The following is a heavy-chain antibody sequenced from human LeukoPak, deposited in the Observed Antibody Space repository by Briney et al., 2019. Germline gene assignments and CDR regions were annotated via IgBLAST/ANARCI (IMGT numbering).Heavy chain of an antibody. D-gene: IGHD6-19*01. CDR2: ISWNSDRI. V-gene: IGHV3-9*01. J-gene: IGHJ6*02. CDR1: GFTFDDYA. Sequence: PGGSLRLSCVASGFTFDDYAMNWVRQAPGKGLEWVSGISWNSDRIDYADSVKGRFTISRDNAKNSLHLQMNSLKTEDTAVYYCARDRAVASPTVYYYYYGMDVWGQGTTVTVSS. CDR3: ARDRAVASPTVYYYYYGMDV.